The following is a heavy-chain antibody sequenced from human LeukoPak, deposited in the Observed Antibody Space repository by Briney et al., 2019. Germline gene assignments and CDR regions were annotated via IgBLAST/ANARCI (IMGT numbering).Heavy chain of an antibody. V-gene: IGHV1-2*02. CDR2: INPNSGGT. Sequence: ASVKVSCKASGYTFTGYYMHWVRQAPGQGLEWMGRINPNSGGTNYARKFQGRVTMTRDTSISTAYMELSRLRSDDTAVYYCARVDWTVTTDAFDICGQGTMVTVSS. D-gene: IGHD4-17*01. CDR1: GYTFTGYY. J-gene: IGHJ3*02. CDR3: ARVDWTVTTDAFDI.